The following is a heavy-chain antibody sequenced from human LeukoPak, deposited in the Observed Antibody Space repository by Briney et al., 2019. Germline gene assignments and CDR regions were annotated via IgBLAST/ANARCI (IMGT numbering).Heavy chain of an antibody. CDR3: VRDLGGRSGH. Sequence: GGCLRLSWAASGFTFSSNLMHWVRQAPGKGLVWVSRINEDGSTTNYADSVKGRSTIFRDNAKNTLYLQMNSLRAEDTAVYYCVRDLGGRSGHWGQGTLVTVS. CDR1: GFTFSSNL. D-gene: IGHD1-26*01. J-gene: IGHJ4*02. CDR2: INEDGSTT. V-gene: IGHV3-74*01.